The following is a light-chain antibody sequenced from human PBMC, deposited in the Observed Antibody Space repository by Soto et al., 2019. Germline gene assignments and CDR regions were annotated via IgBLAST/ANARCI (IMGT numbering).Light chain of an antibody. CDR1: SNDVGGYNY. Sequence: QSALTQPASVSGSPGQSITISCTGTSNDVGGYNYVSRYQQHPGKAPKLLIYDVSNRPSGVSDRFSGSKSGNTASLTISGLQPEDEADYYCSSYTSSSTYVFGTGTKVTVL. CDR2: DVS. J-gene: IGLJ1*01. V-gene: IGLV2-14*01. CDR3: SSYTSSSTYV.